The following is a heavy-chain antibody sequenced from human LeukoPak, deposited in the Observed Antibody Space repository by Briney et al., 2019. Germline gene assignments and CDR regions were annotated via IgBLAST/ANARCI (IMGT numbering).Heavy chain of an antibody. D-gene: IGHD3-22*01. V-gene: IGHV3-21*01. CDR3: ARDPNYYDSPFDY. J-gene: IGHJ4*02. CDR2: ISSSSSYI. Sequence: SGGSLRLSCAASGFTFSSYSMNWVRQAPGKGLEWVSSISSSSSYIYYADSVKGRFTISRDNAKNSLYLQMNSLRAEDTAVYYCARDPNYYDSPFDYWGQGTLVTVSS. CDR1: GFTFSSYS.